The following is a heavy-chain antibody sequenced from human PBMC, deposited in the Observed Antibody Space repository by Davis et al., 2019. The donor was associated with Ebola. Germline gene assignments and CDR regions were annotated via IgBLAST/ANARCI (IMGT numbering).Heavy chain of an antibody. Sequence: GESLKISCAASGFSFSSFAMSWVRQAPGKGLEWVSAISGSGDSTYYADSVKGRFTISRDNYKNTLYLQVNSLRDEDTAVYYCAKAPSDIVLMVYGLDWGQGTRVTVSS. CDR3: AKAPSDIVLMVYGLD. CDR2: ISGSGDST. V-gene: IGHV3-23*01. CDR1: GFSFSSFA. J-gene: IGHJ4*02. D-gene: IGHD2-8*01.